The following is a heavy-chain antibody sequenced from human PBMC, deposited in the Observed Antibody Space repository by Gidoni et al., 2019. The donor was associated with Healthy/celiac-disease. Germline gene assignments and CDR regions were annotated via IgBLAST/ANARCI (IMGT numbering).Heavy chain of an antibody. V-gene: IGHV5-51*01. J-gene: IGHJ4*02. CDR1: GSSFTSYW. CDR3: ARQGWGSSSGQYYFDY. CDR2: IYPGDSDT. Sequence: VQLVRSGAEVKKPGESLKISCKGSGSSFTSYWLGWVRQMPGKGLEWMGIIYPGDSDTRYIPSFQGQVTISADKSISTAYLQWSSLKASDTAMYYCARQGWGSSSGQYYFDYWGQGTLVTVSS. D-gene: IGHD6-19*01.